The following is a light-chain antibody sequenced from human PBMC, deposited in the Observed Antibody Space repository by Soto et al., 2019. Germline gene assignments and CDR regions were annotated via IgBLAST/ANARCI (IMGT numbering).Light chain of an antibody. Sequence: EILLAQSPGTLSLFPGERATLSCRASQSVSSSYLSWYQQKPGPAPRLLIYGASSRATGIPDRFSGSGSGTDLTLTISSLEPEDFAVYYCQKYGSSPPWTFGQGTKVEIK. V-gene: IGKV3-20*01. J-gene: IGKJ1*01. CDR1: QSVSSSY. CDR2: GAS. CDR3: QKYGSSPPWT.